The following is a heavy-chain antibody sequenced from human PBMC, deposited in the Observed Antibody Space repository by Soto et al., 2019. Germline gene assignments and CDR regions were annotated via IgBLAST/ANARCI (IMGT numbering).Heavy chain of an antibody. CDR1: GFTFSNYA. CDR3: AKGGASAFDY. V-gene: IGHV3-23*01. CDR2: ISSSGVST. Sequence: GGSLRLSCAASGFTFSNYALSWVRQAPGKGLEWVSAISSSGVSTYYADSVKGRFTISRDNSKNTLYLQINSLRAEDTAVYYCAKGGASAFDYWGQGTLVTVSS. J-gene: IGHJ4*02. D-gene: IGHD3-10*01.